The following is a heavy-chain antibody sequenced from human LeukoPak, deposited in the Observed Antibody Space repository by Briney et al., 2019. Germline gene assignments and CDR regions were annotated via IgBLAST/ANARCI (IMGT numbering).Heavy chain of an antibody. Sequence: GGSLRLSCAASGFTFSSYGMHWVRQAPGKGLEWVAFIRYDGSNKYYADSVKGRFTISRDNSKNTLYLQMNSLRAEDTAVYYCAKDPTGYCSSTSCYSFGYWGQGTLVTVSS. V-gene: IGHV3-30*02. CDR2: IRYDGSNK. J-gene: IGHJ4*02. D-gene: IGHD2-2*02. CDR3: AKDPTGYCSSTSCYSFGY. CDR1: GFTFSSYG.